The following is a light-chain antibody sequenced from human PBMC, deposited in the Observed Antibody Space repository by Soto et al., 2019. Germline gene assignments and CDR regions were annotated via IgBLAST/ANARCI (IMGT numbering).Light chain of an antibody. CDR1: ESISRN. CDR2: AAS. Sequence: DIQMTQSPSSLSAFVGDRVTITCRASESISRNLNWYQQKPGKAPKLLIYAASSLQNGVPSRFSGEVSVTHFTLTISNLQPADFATYYCQQSYSTPSFSFGQGIRLEIK. CDR3: QQSYSTPSFS. J-gene: IGKJ5*01. V-gene: IGKV1-39*01.